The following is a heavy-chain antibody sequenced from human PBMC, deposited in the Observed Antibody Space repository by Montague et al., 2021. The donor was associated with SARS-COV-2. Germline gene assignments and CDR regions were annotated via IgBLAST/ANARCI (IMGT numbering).Heavy chain of an antibody. D-gene: IGHD7-27*01. Sequence: TLSLTCTVSGGSISGDSYYWTWIRQHPGKGLEWIGYIYYTGSTYYNPSLQSRLRTSVDTSKNQFSLTLTSVTAADTAVYYCARNRGLGSRVVGYIDLWGRGTLVTVSS. CDR2: IYYTGST. CDR1: GGSISGDSYY. J-gene: IGHJ2*01. CDR3: ARNRGLGSRVVGYIDL. V-gene: IGHV4-31*03.